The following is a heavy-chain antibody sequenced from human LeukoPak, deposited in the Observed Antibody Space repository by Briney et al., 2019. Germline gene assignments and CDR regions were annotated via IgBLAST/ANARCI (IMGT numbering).Heavy chain of an antibody. Sequence: GGSLRLSCAASGFIFSSYAMTWVRQAPGKGLEWVSVMSGGGAHTYYSDSVKGRFTISRDNSKNTLYLQMNSLRAEDTAVYYCARVGHTWNDVEDYYYYYGMDVWGQGTTVTVSS. V-gene: IGHV3-23*01. CDR1: GFIFSSYA. CDR3: ARVGHTWNDVEDYYYYYGMDV. J-gene: IGHJ6*02. D-gene: IGHD1-1*01. CDR2: MSGGGAHT.